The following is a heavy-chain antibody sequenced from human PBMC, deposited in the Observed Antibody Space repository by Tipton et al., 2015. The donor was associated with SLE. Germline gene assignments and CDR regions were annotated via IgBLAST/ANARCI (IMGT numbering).Heavy chain of an antibody. CDR3: ARDKTYYDFWSGYPDAFDI. CDR2: IYHSGST. D-gene: IGHD3-3*01. CDR1: GGSISSGGYY. J-gene: IGHJ3*02. Sequence: TLSLTCTVSGGSISSGGYYWSWIRQPPGKGLEWIGSIYHSGSTYYNPSLKSRVTISVDTSKNQFSLKLSSVTAADTAVYYCARDKTYYDFWSGYPDAFDIWGQGTMVTVSS. V-gene: IGHV4-39*07.